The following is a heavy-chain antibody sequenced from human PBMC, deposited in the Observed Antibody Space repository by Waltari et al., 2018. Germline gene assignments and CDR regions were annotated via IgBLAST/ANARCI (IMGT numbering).Heavy chain of an antibody. Sequence: QVQLQESGPGLVKPPETLSLSCTVSGGSITSDHWSWILQPPGKGLEWIGYIYYSGRTSYNPSLRSRATTSLDTSRKQFSLKLSSVTAADTAVYYCASSYSRGWYEWASWGQGTLVMVTS. V-gene: IGHV4-59*01. J-gene: IGHJ5*02. CDR3: ASSYSRGWYEWAS. CDR1: GGSITSDH. D-gene: IGHD6-19*01. CDR2: IYYSGRT.